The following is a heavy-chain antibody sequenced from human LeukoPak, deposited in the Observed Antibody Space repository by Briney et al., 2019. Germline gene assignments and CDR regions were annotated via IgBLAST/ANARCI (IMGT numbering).Heavy chain of an antibody. CDR2: IYSSDST. D-gene: IGHD1-7*01. Sequence: GGSLRLSCAASGFTFNNYAMNWVRQAPGKGLEWVSVIYSSDSTYYADSVKGRFTISRDNSKNTLYLQMNSLRADDTAVYYCARGNWNYPFDYWGQGTLVTVSS. J-gene: IGHJ4*02. CDR1: GFTFNNYA. CDR3: ARGNWNYPFDY. V-gene: IGHV3-53*01.